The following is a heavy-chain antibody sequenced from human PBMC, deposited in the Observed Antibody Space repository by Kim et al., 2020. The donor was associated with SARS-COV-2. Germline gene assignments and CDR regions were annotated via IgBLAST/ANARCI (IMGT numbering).Heavy chain of an antibody. CDR1: GFTFSSHW. V-gene: IGHV3-7*03. Sequence: GGSLRLSCAASGFTFSSHWMTWVRQAPGKGLEWVANIKQGGSEIDYVESVKGRFTISRDDAKSSLFLQMNSLRAEDTALYFCARGPNFGIRTDFFDLWGQGTGVTVSS. J-gene: IGHJ5*02. CDR2: IKQGGSEI. CDR3: ARGPNFGIRTDFFDL. D-gene: IGHD1-20*01.